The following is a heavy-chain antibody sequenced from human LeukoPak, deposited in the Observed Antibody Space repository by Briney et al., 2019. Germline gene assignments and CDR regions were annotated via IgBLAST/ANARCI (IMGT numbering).Heavy chain of an antibody. CDR1: GFTFSSYA. CDR3: VKRHSGSYFDY. CDR2: ISYDGSNK. D-gene: IGHD1-26*01. Sequence: SGGSLRLSCAASGFTFSSYAMHWVRQAPGKGLEWVAVISYDGSNKYYADSVKGRFTISRDNSKNTLYLQMNSLRAEDTAVYYCVKRHSGSYFDYWGQGTLVTVSS. J-gene: IGHJ4*02. V-gene: IGHV3-30-3*01.